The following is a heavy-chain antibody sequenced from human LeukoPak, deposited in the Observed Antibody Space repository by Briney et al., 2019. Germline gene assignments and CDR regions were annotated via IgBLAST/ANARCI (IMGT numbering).Heavy chain of an antibody. CDR3: ARDWYNNSDAFDI. Sequence: SETLSLTCTVSGGSISNTSYYWGWIRQPPGKGLEWIGCMYSSGSTYYNPSLKSRVTISGDTSKNQFSLKLNSVTAADTAVYYCARDWYNNSDAFDIWGQGTMVTVSS. D-gene: IGHD4-11*01. V-gene: IGHV4-39*07. CDR1: GGSISNTSYY. CDR2: MYSSGST. J-gene: IGHJ3*02.